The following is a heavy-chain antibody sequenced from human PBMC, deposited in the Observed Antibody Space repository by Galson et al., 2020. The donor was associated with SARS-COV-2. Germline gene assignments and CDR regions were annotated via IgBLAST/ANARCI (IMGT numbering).Heavy chain of an antibody. Sequence: SGPTLVKPTQTLTLTCTFSGFSLSTSGMCVSWIRQPPGKALEWLARIDWDDDTYYSTSLTTRLTISKDTSQNQVVLTMTNMDPVDTATYYCARTRATTLGIDYWGQGTLVTVSS. CDR2: IDWDDDT. CDR1: GFSLSTSGMC. CDR3: ARTRATTLGIDY. D-gene: IGHD1-26*01. J-gene: IGHJ4*02. V-gene: IGHV2-70*11.